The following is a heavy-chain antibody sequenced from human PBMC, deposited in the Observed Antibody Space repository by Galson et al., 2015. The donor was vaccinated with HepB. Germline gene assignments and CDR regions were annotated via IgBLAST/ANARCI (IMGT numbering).Heavy chain of an antibody. CDR2: IYHSGST. CDR3: ARVDSGTYGCFDF. J-gene: IGHJ4*02. V-gene: IGHV4-4*01. D-gene: IGHD1-26*01. Sequence: LSLTCAVSGGSISSSNWWSWVRQPPGKGLEWIGEIYHSGSTNYNPSLQSRVTISVDKSKKQISLKLNSVTAADTAVYFCARVDSGTYGCFDFWGQGTLVTVTS. CDR1: GGSISSSNW.